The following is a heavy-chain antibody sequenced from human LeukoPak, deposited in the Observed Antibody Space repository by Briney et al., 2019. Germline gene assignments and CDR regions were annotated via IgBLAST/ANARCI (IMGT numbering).Heavy chain of an antibody. D-gene: IGHD1-7*01. Sequence: SETLSLTCTVSGGSISSYYWSWIRQPPGKGLEWIGYIYYSGSTNYNPSLRSRVTISVDTSKNQFSLKLYSVTAADTAVYYCARDNWNYGSSMDVWGQGTTVTVSS. CDR2: IYYSGST. CDR1: GGSISSYY. V-gene: IGHV4-59*01. J-gene: IGHJ6*02. CDR3: ARDNWNYGSSMDV.